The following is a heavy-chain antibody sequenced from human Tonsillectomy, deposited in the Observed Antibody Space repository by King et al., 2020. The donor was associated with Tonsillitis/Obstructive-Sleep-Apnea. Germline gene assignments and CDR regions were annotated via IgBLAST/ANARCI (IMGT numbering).Heavy chain of an antibody. V-gene: IGHV3-23*04. CDR1: GFTFSSYT. CDR3: AKGRGDDDAFDI. J-gene: IGHJ3*02. Sequence: VQLVESGGGLVQPGGSLRLSCAASGFTFSSYTMTWVRQAPGKGLEWVSSITGTGFSKYYADSVKGRFTISRDNYKNTLHLRMNSLRAEDTAVYYCAKGRGDDDAFDIWGQGTMVTVSS. CDR2: ITGTGFSK. D-gene: IGHD4-17*01.